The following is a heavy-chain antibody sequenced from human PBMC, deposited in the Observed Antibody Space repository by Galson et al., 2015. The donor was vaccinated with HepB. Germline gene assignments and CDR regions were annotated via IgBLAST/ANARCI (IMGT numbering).Heavy chain of an antibody. J-gene: IGHJ4*02. Sequence: QSGAEVKKPGESLKISCKGSGYSFTSYWIGWVRQMPGKGLEWMGIIYPGDSDTRYSPSFQGQVTISADKSISTAYLQWSSLKASDTAMYYCARRIHCSSTSCYGGRGYYFAYWGKGTLVAVSS. V-gene: IGHV5-51*03. CDR2: IYPGDSDT. D-gene: IGHD2-2*01. CDR1: GYSFTSYW. CDR3: ARRIHCSSTSCYGGRGYYFAY.